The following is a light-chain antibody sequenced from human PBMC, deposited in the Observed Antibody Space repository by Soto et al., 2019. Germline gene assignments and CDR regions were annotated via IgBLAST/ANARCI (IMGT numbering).Light chain of an antibody. CDR3: LSYADTAYV. CDR2: EVS. V-gene: IGLV2-8*01. J-gene: IGLJ1*01. CDR1: SSDVGGYNY. Sequence: QSVLTQPASASGSPGQSVTISCAGTSSDVGGYNYVSWYQQYPGKVPKLMIYEVSERPSGVPDRFSGSKSGNTAFLTVSGLQAEDAADYYCLSYADTAYVFGTGTKLTVL.